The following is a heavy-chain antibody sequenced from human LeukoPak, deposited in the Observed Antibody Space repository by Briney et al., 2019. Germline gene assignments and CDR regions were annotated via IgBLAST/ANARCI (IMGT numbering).Heavy chain of an antibody. J-gene: IGHJ4*02. Sequence: NSSETLSLTCAVYGGSFSGYYWSWIRQPPGKGLEWIGEINHSGSTNYNPSLKSRVTISVDTSKNQFSLKLSSVTAADTAVYYCARGDGYYDSSGYYYFDYWGQGTLVTVSS. CDR3: ARGDGYYDSSGYYYFDY. V-gene: IGHV4-34*01. CDR2: INHSGST. D-gene: IGHD3-22*01. CDR1: GGSFSGYY.